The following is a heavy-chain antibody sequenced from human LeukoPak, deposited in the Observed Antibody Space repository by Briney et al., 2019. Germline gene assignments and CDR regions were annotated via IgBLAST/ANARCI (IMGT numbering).Heavy chain of an antibody. CDR3: AKDTNDYSNYNWFDP. Sequence: GRSLRLSCAASGFTFSSYGMHWVRQAPGEGLEWVAVIWYDGSNKYYADSVKGRFTISRDNSKNTLYLQMNSLRAEDTAVYYCAKDTNDYSNYNWFDPWGQGTLVTVSS. CDR1: GFTFSSYG. CDR2: IWYDGSNK. J-gene: IGHJ5*02. D-gene: IGHD4-11*01. V-gene: IGHV3-33*06.